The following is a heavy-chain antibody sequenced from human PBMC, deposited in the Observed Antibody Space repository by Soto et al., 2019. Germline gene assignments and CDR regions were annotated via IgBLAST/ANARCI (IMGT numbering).Heavy chain of an antibody. CDR3: ARSSPYIVVRKPTGNQDDYCMDV. Sequence: QVQLVQSGAEVKKPGSSVKVFCKASGGTFSNYTISWVRQAPGQGLEWMGGIIPVFGTTDYEQKFQGRVTIPADGSTSRAYMKLSSLRSADTAVYYCARSSPYIVVRKPTGNQDDYCMDVWGQGTTVTVSS. J-gene: IGHJ6*02. V-gene: IGHV1-69*01. CDR1: GGTFSNYT. CDR2: IIPVFGTT. D-gene: IGHD2-2*01.